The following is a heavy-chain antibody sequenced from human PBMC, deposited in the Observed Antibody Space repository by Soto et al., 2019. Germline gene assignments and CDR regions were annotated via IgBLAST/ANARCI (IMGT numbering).Heavy chain of an antibody. V-gene: IGHV1-69*13. J-gene: IGHJ3*02. Sequence: ASVKVSCKASGGTFSSYAISCVRQAPGQGLEWMGGIIPIFGTANYAQKFQGRVTITADESTSTAYMELSSLRSEDTAVYYCASKYTYYYGSSGYPPGAFDIWGQGTMVTVSS. CDR1: GGTFSSYA. D-gene: IGHD3-22*01. CDR3: ASKYTYYYGSSGYPPGAFDI. CDR2: IIPIFGTA.